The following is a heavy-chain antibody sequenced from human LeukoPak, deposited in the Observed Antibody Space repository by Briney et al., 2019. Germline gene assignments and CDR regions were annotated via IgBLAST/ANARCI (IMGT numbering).Heavy chain of an antibody. J-gene: IGHJ4*02. Sequence: GGSLRLSCAASGFTFNIYAMSWVRQAPGKGLEWVSVIQSDYITYHIDSVKGRFTISRDNSKNTVHLQMDSLRAEDTAVYYCARVAPYSSGWKPGDFWGQGTLVTVSS. V-gene: IGHV3-66*01. D-gene: IGHD6-19*01. CDR2: IQSDYIT. CDR3: ARVAPYSSGWKPGDF. CDR1: GFTFNIYA.